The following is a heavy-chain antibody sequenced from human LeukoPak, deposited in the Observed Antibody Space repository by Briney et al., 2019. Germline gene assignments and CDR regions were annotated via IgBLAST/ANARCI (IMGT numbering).Heavy chain of an antibody. Sequence: LRLSCTASGFTFSSYSMNWVRQPPGKGLEWIGYIYYSGSTYYNPSLKSRVTISVDTSKNQFSLKLSSVTAADTAVYYCARDHYDILTGYIDWFDPWGQGTLVTVSS. CDR1: GFTFSSYS. J-gene: IGHJ5*02. V-gene: IGHV4-30-4*08. D-gene: IGHD3-9*01. CDR2: IYYSGST. CDR3: ARDHYDILTGYIDWFDP.